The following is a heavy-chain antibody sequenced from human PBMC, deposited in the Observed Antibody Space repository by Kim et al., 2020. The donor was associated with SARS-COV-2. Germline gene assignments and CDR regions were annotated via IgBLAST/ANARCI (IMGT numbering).Heavy chain of an antibody. CDR1: GGSISSGGYY. D-gene: IGHD2-15*01. Sequence: SETLSLTCTVSGGSISSGGYYWSWIRQHPGKGLEWIGYIYYSGSTYYNPSLKSRVTISVDTSKNQFSLKLSSVTAADTAVYYCARDDTVVRGMDVWGQGTTVTVSS. V-gene: IGHV4-31*03. CDR2: IYYSGST. J-gene: IGHJ6*02. CDR3: ARDDTVVRGMDV.